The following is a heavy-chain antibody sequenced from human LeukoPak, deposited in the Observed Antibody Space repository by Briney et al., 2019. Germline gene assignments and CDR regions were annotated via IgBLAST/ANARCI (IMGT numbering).Heavy chain of an antibody. CDR1: GGTFSSYA. J-gene: IGHJ6*04. Sequence: SVKVSCKASGGTFSSYAISWVRQAPGQGLEWMGGIIPIFGTANYAQKFQGRVTITADKSTSTAYMELSSLRSEDTAVYYCARERKARYCSSTSCHGHYYGMDVWGKGTTVTVSS. V-gene: IGHV1-69*06. CDR3: ARERKARYCSSTSCHGHYYGMDV. CDR2: IIPIFGTA. D-gene: IGHD2-2*01.